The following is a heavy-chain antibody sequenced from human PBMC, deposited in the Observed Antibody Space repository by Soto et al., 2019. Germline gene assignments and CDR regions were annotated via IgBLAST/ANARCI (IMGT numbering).Heavy chain of an antibody. V-gene: IGHV4-31*03. CDR3: ARDDIVVVPAAIPGARVYDAFEI. CDR2: IYYSGST. Sequence: SETLSLPCTLSGGSISSGGYYWSWIRQHPGKGLEWIGYIYYSGSTYYNPSLKSRVTISVDTSKNQFSLKLSSVTAADTAVYYRARDDIVVVPAAIPGARVYDAFEIWGQGTMVTVSS. CDR1: GGSISSGGYY. J-gene: IGHJ3*02. D-gene: IGHD2-2*02.